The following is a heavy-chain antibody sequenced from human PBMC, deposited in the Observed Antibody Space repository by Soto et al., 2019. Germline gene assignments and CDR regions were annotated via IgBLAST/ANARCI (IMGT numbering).Heavy chain of an antibody. CDR2: INAGNGNT. J-gene: IGHJ3*02. V-gene: IGHV1-3*01. CDR1: GYTFTSYA. Sequence: ASVKVSCKASGYTFTSYAMHWVRQAPGQRLEWMGWINAGNGNTKYSQKFQGRVTITRDTSASTAYMELSSLRSEDTAVYYCGRERGYSYDSSGYDDAFDIWGQGTMVTVSS. D-gene: IGHD3-22*01. CDR3: GRERGYSYDSSGYDDAFDI.